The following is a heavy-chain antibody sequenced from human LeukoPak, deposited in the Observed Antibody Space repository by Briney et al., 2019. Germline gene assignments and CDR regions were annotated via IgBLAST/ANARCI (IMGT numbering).Heavy chain of an antibody. D-gene: IGHD3-10*01. CDR3: ARDKKSGESSEIDY. J-gene: IGHJ4*02. V-gene: IGHV3-74*03. CDR1: GFTFSNYW. Sequence: GGSLRLSCAASGFTFSNYWLHWVRQAPGKGLVWVSRINRDGSTTKYADSVKGRFTVSRDNAKNTLNLQMNSLRAEDTAVYYCARDKKSGESSEIDYWGQGTLVTVSS. CDR2: INRDGSTT.